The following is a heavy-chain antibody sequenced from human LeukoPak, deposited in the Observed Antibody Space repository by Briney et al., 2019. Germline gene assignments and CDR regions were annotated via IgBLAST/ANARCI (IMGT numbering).Heavy chain of an antibody. CDR2: ISAYNGNT. V-gene: IGHV1-18*01. CDR1: GYTFTSYG. Sequence: ASVKVSCKASGYTFTSYGISWVRQAPGQGLEWMGWISAYNGNTNYAQKLQGRVTMTTDTSTSTAYMELSRLRSDDTAVYYCARGTMIVVVITDFIDYWGQGTLVTVSS. D-gene: IGHD3-22*01. J-gene: IGHJ4*02. CDR3: ARGTMIVVVITDFIDY.